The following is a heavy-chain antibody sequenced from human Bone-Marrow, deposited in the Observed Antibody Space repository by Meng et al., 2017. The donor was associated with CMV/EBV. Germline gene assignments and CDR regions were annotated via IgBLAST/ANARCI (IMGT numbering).Heavy chain of an antibody. CDR2: ISYDGSSK. CDR1: GFTFSSYT. CDR3: ARGQISYHLVYYFDH. Sequence: GGSLRLSCAASGFTFSSYTMHWVRQAPGKGLEWVAVISYDGSSKFYAGSVKGRSTISRDNSKNTLYLQVNSLRAEDTAVYYCARGQISYHLVYYFDHWGHGTRVTVSS. V-gene: IGHV3-30-3*01. J-gene: IGHJ4*01. D-gene: IGHD2-2*01.